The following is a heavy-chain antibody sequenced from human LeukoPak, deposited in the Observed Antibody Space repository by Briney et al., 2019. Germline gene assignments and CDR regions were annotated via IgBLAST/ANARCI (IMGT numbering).Heavy chain of an antibody. Sequence: ASVKVSCKASGYRFTSYGISWVRQAPGQGLEWMGWISAYNGGTNYAQRLQGRLTMTTDTSTSTAYMELRSLRSDDTAVYYCARKPTGYSTDYWGQGTLVTVSS. D-gene: IGHD6-13*01. J-gene: IGHJ4*02. CDR1: GYRFTSYG. V-gene: IGHV1-18*01. CDR2: ISAYNGGT. CDR3: ARKPTGYSTDY.